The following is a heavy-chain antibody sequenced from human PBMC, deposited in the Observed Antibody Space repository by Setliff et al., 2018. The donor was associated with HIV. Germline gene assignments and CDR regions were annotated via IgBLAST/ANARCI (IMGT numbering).Heavy chain of an antibody. CDR2: INAGNGNT. V-gene: IGHV1-3*01. J-gene: IGHJ3*02. Sequence: GASVKVSCKASGYTFTDYGISWVRQAPGQRLEWMGWINAGNGNTKYSQKFQGRVTITRDTSASTAYMELSSLRSEDTAVYYCARVGTYSGSYRDAFDIWGQGTMVTVSS. CDR1: GYTFTDYG. CDR3: ARVGTYSGSYRDAFDI. D-gene: IGHD1-26*01.